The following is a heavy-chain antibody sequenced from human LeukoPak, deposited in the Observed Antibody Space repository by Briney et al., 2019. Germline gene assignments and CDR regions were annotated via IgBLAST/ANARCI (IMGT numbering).Heavy chain of an antibody. Sequence: SETLSLTCAVYGGSFSGYYWSWIRQPPGKGLEWIGEINHSGSTNYNPSLKSRVTISVDTSKNQFSLKLSSVTAADTAVYYCARGRGAPTELRYFDWLSRKTYYFDYWGKGTLVPVSS. V-gene: IGHV4-34*01. J-gene: IGHJ4*02. CDR2: INHSGST. CDR1: GGSFSGYY. CDR3: ARGRGAPTELRYFDWLSRKTYYFDY. D-gene: IGHD3-9*01.